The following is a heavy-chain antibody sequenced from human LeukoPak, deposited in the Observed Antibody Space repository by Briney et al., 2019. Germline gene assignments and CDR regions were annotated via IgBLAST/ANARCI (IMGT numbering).Heavy chain of an antibody. D-gene: IGHD3-9*01. CDR3: ARSPGILTGSWYFDY. J-gene: IGHJ4*02. Sequence: GGSLRLSCTASGFTFNSYAMHWVRQAPGKGLEYVSGISSNGYNTYYANSVKGRFTISRDYSKNTLYLQMGSLRAEDMAVYYCARSPGILTGSWYFDYWGQGTLVTVSS. CDR2: ISSNGYNT. CDR1: GFTFNSYA. V-gene: IGHV3-64*01.